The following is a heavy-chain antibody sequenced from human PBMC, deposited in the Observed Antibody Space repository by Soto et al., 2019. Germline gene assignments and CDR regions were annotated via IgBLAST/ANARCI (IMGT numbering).Heavy chain of an antibody. J-gene: IGHJ4*02. CDR1: GYTFTSYA. Sequence: ASVKVSCKASGYTFTSYAMHWVRQAPGQRLEWMGWINAGNGNAYYSQKFQGRVTITRDTSASTAYMELSSLRSEDTAVYYCARAPYGGSLDYWGQGILVTVSS. D-gene: IGHD4-17*01. CDR2: INAGNGNA. CDR3: ARAPYGGSLDY. V-gene: IGHV1-3*01.